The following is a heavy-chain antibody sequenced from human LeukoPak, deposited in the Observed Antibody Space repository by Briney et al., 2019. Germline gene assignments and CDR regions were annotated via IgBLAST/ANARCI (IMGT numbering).Heavy chain of an antibody. D-gene: IGHD3-10*01. V-gene: IGHV3-23*01. Sequence: GGSLRLSCAASGFTFISYAISWVRQAPGKGLEWVSAISGSGGSTYYADSVKGRFTISRDNSKNTLYLQMNSLRAEDTAVYYCAKEFENMVRGVIDYWGQGTLVTVSS. CDR3: AKEFENMVRGVIDY. CDR1: GFTFISYA. J-gene: IGHJ4*02. CDR2: ISGSGGST.